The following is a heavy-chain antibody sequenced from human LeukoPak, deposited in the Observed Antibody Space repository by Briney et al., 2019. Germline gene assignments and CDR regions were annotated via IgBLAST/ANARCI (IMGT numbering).Heavy chain of an antibody. Sequence: AGGSLRLSCAASGFIFSSYAMTWVRHAPGRCLDWVSVLSGSGTSTYHADSVKGRFTVSRDNSKNTLYLQMNSLRAEDTAVYFCEQKTEYDILTGYSHFDCWGQGTLVTVSS. V-gene: IGHV3-23*01. CDR1: GFIFSSYA. J-gene: IGHJ4*02. CDR3: EQKTEYDILTGYSHFDC. CDR2: LSGSGTST. D-gene: IGHD3-9*01.